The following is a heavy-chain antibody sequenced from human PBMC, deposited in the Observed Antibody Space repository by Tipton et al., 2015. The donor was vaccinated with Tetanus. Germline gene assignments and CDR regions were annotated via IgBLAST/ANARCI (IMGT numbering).Heavy chain of an antibody. J-gene: IGHJ4*02. CDR1: GYIFTNYW. CDR2: IYPGDSDT. D-gene: IGHD2-15*01. Sequence: VQLVQSGGEVKKPGESLKISCKGSGYIFTNYWIGWVRQKPGKGLEWMGIIYPGDSDTRYSPSFQGQVTISVDKSINTAFLQWSSLKASDTSMFYCARAHCSGGVCNFDFWGQGALVTVAS. CDR3: ARAHCSGGVCNFDF. V-gene: IGHV5-51*01.